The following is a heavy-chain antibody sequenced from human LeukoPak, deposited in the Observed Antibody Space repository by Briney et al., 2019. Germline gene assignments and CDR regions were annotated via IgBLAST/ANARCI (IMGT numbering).Heavy chain of an antibody. CDR1: GLTFSSYA. Sequence: PGGSLRLSCAASGLTFSSYAMSWVRQAPGKGLEWVAYISSGSSIIYYADSVKGRFSISRDNAKNSLYLQMNSLRDEDTAVYYCARGVGATDYWGQGTLDTVSS. V-gene: IGHV3-48*02. CDR2: ISSGSSII. D-gene: IGHD1-26*01. CDR3: ARGVGATDY. J-gene: IGHJ4*02.